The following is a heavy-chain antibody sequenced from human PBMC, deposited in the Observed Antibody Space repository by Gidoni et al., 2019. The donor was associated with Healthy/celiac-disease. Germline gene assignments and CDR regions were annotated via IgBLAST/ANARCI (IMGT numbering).Heavy chain of an antibody. CDR1: GGSFSGYY. Sequence: QVQLQQWGAGLLKPSATLSLTCAVYGGSFSGYYWSWIRQPPGKGLEWIGEINHSGSTNYNPSLKSRVTISVDTSKNQFSLKLSSVTAADTAVYYCARKYSSGWYGWFDPWGQGTLVTVSS. V-gene: IGHV4-34*01. CDR2: INHSGST. CDR3: ARKYSSGWYGWFDP. J-gene: IGHJ5*02. D-gene: IGHD6-19*01.